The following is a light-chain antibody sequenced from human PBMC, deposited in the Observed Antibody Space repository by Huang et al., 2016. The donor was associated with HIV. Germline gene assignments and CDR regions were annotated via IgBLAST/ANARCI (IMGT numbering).Light chain of an antibody. CDR3: QQYYSTPYT. Sequence: DIVMTQSPDALAVSLGERATINCKSSQSVLFSSNNKNYLAWYQQKAGQPPKLLIYWASTRESWVPDRFSGSGSGTDFTLTISSLQAEDVAVYYCQQYYSTPYTFGQGTNLDIK. CDR1: QSVLFSSNNKNY. CDR2: WAS. V-gene: IGKV4-1*01. J-gene: IGKJ2*01.